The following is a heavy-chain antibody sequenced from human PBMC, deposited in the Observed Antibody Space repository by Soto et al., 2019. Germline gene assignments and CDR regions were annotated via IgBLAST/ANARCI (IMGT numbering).Heavy chain of an antibody. D-gene: IGHD1-26*01. CDR2: IWYDGSNK. V-gene: IGHV3-33*01. Sequence: GGSLRLSCAASGFTFSNYGMHWVRQAPGKGLEWVALIWYDGSNKYYADSVKGRFTISRDNSKNTLYLQMNSLRAEDTAVYYCARVDSGYVAYWGQGTLVTVSS. CDR3: ARVDSGYVAY. J-gene: IGHJ4*02. CDR1: GFTFSNYG.